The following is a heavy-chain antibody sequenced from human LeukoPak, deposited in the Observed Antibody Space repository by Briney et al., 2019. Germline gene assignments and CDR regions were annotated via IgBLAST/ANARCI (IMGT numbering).Heavy chain of an antibody. D-gene: IGHD3-10*01. V-gene: IGHV1-18*04. CDR1: GYTFTGYY. CDR2: IGAYNGNT. CDR3: ARDRTNYYGSGTCLDY. J-gene: IGHJ4*02. Sequence: GASVKVSCKASGYTFTGYYVHWVRQAPGQGLEWMGWIGAYNGNTNYAQKFQGRVTMTTDTSTSTAYMELRSLRSDDTAVYYCARDRTNYYGSGTCLDYWGQGTLVTVSS.